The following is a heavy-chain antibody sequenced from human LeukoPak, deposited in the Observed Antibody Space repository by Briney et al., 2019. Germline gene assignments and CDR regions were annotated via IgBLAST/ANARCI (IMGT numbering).Heavy chain of an antibody. V-gene: IGHV1-18*01. D-gene: IGHD3-3*01. Sequence: ASVKVSCKASGYTFTSYGISWVREAPGQGLEWMGWISAYNGNTNYAQKLQGGVTMTTDTSTSTAYMELRSLRSDDTAVYYCARDSKRFLEWSYDAFDIWGQGTMVTVSS. CDR2: ISAYNGNT. CDR3: ARDSKRFLEWSYDAFDI. CDR1: GYTFTSYG. J-gene: IGHJ3*02.